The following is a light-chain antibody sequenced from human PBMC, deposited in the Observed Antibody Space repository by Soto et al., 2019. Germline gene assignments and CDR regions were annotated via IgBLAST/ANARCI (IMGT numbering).Light chain of an antibody. CDR1: SDDIGSYNR. CDR2: EVT. V-gene: IGLV2-14*01. Sequence: QSFLTQPASVSVSPGQSITISCTGTSDDIGSYNRVSWYQQHPGKAPKLIIYEVTDRPSGVSNRFSGSKSGNTASLTISGLQAEDEAEYYCSSYTNINTRACVFGTGTKVTVL. J-gene: IGLJ1*01. CDR3: SSYTNINTRACV.